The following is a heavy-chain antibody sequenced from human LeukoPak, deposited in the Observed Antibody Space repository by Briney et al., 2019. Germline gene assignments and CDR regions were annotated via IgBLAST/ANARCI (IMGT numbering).Heavy chain of an antibody. CDR1: GFTFKSYS. CDR2: INSATSHT. J-gene: IGHJ4*02. CDR3: ARASIAARPLDY. V-gene: IGHV3-21*01. Sequence: PGGSLRLSCEASGFTFKSYSMNWVRQAPGKGLEWVASINSATSHTYYAGSVKGRFSISRDDAKNTLYLQMNSLRAEDTAVYYCARASIAARPLDYWGQGTLVTVSS. D-gene: IGHD6-6*01.